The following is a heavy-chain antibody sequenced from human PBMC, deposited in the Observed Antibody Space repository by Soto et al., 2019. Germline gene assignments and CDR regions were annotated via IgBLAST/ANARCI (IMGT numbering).Heavy chain of an antibody. V-gene: IGHV3-9*01. CDR3: AKDTIAVAGQGLFDY. CDR2: ISWNSGSI. J-gene: IGHJ4*02. D-gene: IGHD6-19*01. Sequence: DVQLVESGGGLVQPGRSLRLSCAASGFTFDDYAMHWVRQAPGQGLEWVSGISWNSGSIGYADSVKGRFTISRDNAKNSLYLQMNSLRAEDTALYYCAKDTIAVAGQGLFDYWGQGTLVTVSS. CDR1: GFTFDDYA.